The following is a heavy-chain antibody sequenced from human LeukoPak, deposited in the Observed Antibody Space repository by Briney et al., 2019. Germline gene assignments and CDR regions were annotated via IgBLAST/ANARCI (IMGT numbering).Heavy chain of an antibody. CDR1: GFTFSSYA. CDR3: ASGGRYYYYYMDV. Sequence: PGGSLRLSCAASGFTFSSYAMSWVRQAPGKGLEWVSAISGSGGSTYYADSVKGRFTISRDNSKNTLYLQMNSLRAEDTAVYYCASGGRYYYYYMDVWGKGTTVTISS. D-gene: IGHD1-1*01. CDR2: ISGSGGST. J-gene: IGHJ6*03. V-gene: IGHV3-23*01.